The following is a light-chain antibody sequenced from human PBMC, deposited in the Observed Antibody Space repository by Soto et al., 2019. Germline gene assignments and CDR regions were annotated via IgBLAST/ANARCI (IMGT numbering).Light chain of an antibody. V-gene: IGKV3-15*01. J-gene: IGKJ2*01. CDR3: QHYYYWPYT. CDR1: QTIDNT. CDR2: DAS. Sequence: EIVMTQSPATLSLSPGERATLSCRASQTIDNTLAWYHRQHGHAPRLLIYDASTRATGVPARFSGSGSGTDFTLTISSLQSEDFAVYYCQHYYYWPYTFGQGTKVDIK.